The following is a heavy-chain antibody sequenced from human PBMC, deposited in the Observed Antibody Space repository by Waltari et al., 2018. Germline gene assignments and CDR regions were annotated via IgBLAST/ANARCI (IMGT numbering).Heavy chain of an antibody. CDR2: ISYEGKNK. Sequence: QVQLVESGGAVVQPGRSLRPSCAASGLPFSSYGMHWVRQAPGKGLEWVAVISYEGKNKYYADSVKGRFTISRDNSKNTLYLQMNSLRPEDTAVYYCAKATYYDFWSGYFCDFWGQGTLVTVSS. CDR1: GLPFSSYG. D-gene: IGHD3-3*01. CDR3: AKATYYDFWSGYFCDF. J-gene: IGHJ4*02. V-gene: IGHV3-30*18.